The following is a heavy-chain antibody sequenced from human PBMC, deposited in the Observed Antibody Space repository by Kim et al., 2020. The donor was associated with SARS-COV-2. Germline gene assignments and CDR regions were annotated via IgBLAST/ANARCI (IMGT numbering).Heavy chain of an antibody. Sequence: GGSLRLSCAASGFSFTSYTMNWVRQAPGKGLEWVSSISSSGVYIYYADSVKGRFIISRDNAESSLDLQLNSLRAEDTAVYYCARSENSGNYYEFFDFWGQGPQVTVSS. J-gene: IGHJ4*02. CDR3: ARSENSGNYYEFFDF. CDR2: ISSSGVYI. D-gene: IGHD3-22*01. V-gene: IGHV3-21*06. CDR1: GFSFTSYT.